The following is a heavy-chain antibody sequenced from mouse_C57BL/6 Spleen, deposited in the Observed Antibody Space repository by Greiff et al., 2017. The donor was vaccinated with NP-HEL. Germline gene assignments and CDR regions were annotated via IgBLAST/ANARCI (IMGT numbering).Heavy chain of an antibody. Sequence: VQLQQPGTELVKPGASVKLSCKASGYTFTSYWMRWVKQRPGQGLEWIGNINPSNGGTNYNEKFKSKATLTVDKSSSTAYMQLSSLTSEDSAVYYCARMLTSLRYFDYWGQGTTLTVSS. J-gene: IGHJ2*01. V-gene: IGHV1-53*01. CDR3: ARMLTSLRYFDY. CDR1: GYTFTSYW. D-gene: IGHD2-1*01. CDR2: INPSNGGT.